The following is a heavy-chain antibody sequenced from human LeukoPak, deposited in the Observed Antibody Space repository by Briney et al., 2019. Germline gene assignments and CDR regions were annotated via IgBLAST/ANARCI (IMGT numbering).Heavy chain of an antibody. CDR2: INNDGSST. V-gene: IGHV3-74*01. D-gene: IGHD6-13*01. CDR3: ARPTKEGSSWYWWFDP. CDR1: GFTFSSYW. J-gene: IGHJ5*02. Sequence: PGGSLRLSCAASGFTFSSYWMHWLRQAPGKGLVWVSRINNDGSSTSYADSVKGRFTISRDNAKNTLYLQMNSLRAEDTAVYYSARPTKEGSSWYWWFDPWGQGTLVTVSS.